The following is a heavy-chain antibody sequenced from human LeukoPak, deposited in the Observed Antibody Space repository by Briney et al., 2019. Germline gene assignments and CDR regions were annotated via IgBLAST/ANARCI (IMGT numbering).Heavy chain of an antibody. Sequence: PGGSLRLSCAASGINFSGYSMHWVRQAPGKGLEWVSYISGSSRTIYYADSVKGRFTISRDNAKNSLHLQINSLRDEDTGVYYCAIRGYYDTTYAYDYHAMDVWGQGTAVTVSS. J-gene: IGHJ6*02. CDR1: GINFSGYS. CDR3: AIRGYYDTTYAYDYHAMDV. D-gene: IGHD3-22*01. V-gene: IGHV3-48*02. CDR2: ISGSSRTI.